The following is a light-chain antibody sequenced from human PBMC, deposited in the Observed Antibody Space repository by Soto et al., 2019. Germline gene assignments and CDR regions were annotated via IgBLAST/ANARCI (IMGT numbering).Light chain of an antibody. Sequence: DIVMTQSPDSLAVSLGERATINCKSSQSVFYSSNNKNYLAWYQQKPGQPPKLLFYWASTRESGVPDRFSGSGSGTDFTLTISSLQAEDVAVYYCQQFYSTPFTFGPGTKVDFK. J-gene: IGKJ3*01. CDR2: WAS. CDR1: QSVFYSSNNKNY. V-gene: IGKV4-1*01. CDR3: QQFYSTPFT.